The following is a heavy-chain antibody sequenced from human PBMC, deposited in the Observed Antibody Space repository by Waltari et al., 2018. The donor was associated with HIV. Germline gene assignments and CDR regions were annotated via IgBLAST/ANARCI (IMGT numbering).Heavy chain of an antibody. J-gene: IGHJ6*03. CDR3: ASTYGSGSSYFYYYYMDV. D-gene: IGHD3-10*01. CDR1: GYTLTGYY. V-gene: IGHV1-2*06. Sequence: QVHLVQSGAEVKKPGASVKVSCKASGYTLTGYYMHWVRQAPGQGLEWRGRINPNSGGANYAQKLQGRVTMTRDTSISTAYMELSGLRSDDTAVYYCASTYGSGSSYFYYYYMDVWGKGTTVTVSS. CDR2: INPNSGGA.